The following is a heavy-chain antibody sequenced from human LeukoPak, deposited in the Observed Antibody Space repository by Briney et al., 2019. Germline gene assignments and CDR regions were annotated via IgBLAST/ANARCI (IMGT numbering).Heavy chain of an antibody. CDR1: GGTFSSYA. CDR2: IIPIFGTA. D-gene: IGHD2-15*01. CDR3: ARVPRNPGWPLYYYYYYMDV. V-gene: IGHV1-69*05. Sequence: SVKVSCKASGGTFSSYAISWVRQAPGQGLEWMGGIIPIFGTANYAQKFQGRVTITTDESTSTAYMELSSLRSEDTAVYYCARVPRNPGWPLYYYYYYMDVWGKGTTVTVSS. J-gene: IGHJ6*03.